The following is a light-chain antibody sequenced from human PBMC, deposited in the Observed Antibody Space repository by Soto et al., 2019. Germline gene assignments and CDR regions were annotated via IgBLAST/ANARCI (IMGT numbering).Light chain of an antibody. CDR3: QKYSGVPVT. CDR2: SAS. CDR1: QDINKY. V-gene: IGKV1-27*01. J-gene: IGKJ5*01. Sequence: IQMTQSPSSLSASVGDRVTITCRASQDINKYLAWYQQRPGTVPKLLIYSASTLKSGVPSRFSGSRSGTDFTLTISSLQPEDGATYYCQKYSGVPVTFGQGTRLEMK.